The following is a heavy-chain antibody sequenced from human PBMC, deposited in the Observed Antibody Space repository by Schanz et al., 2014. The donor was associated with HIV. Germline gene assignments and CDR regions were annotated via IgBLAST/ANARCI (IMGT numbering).Heavy chain of an antibody. D-gene: IGHD4-17*01. CDR2: ISYDGSNE. J-gene: IGHJ6*02. Sequence: QVQLVESGGGVVQPGRSLRLSCAASGFTFSRDGMNWVRQAPGKGLECVAVISYDGSNEYYADSVKGRFTISKDNAKTSLYLQMNSLRDEDTAVYYCARRDYGDYYYYYGMDVWGQGTTVTVSS. CDR1: GFTFSRDG. CDR3: ARRDYGDYYYYYGMDV. V-gene: IGHV3-30*03.